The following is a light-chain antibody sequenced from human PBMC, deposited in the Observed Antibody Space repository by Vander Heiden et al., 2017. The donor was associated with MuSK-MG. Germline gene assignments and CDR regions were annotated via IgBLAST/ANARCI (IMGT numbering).Light chain of an antibody. J-gene: IGKJ2*01. CDR2: SAS. Sequence: DIRMTQSPPSVSASVGDTVTITCRACEGIRDRLAWYQQRPRTAPTLLIYSASTLQSGVPSRFSGTGSGTDFTLTITSLQPEDAATYFCQQGDSFPYTFGQGTKLEIK. V-gene: IGKV1-12*01. CDR1: EGIRDR. CDR3: QQGDSFPYT.